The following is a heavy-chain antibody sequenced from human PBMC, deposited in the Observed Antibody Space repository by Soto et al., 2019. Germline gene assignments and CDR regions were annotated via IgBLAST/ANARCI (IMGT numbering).Heavy chain of an antibody. CDR1: GGTFSSYA. CDR3: AREQSVDGYSFDP. J-gene: IGHJ5*02. CDR2: TIPIFGTP. V-gene: IGHV1-69*12. D-gene: IGHD2-21*02. Sequence: QVQLVQSGAAVKKPGSSVKVSCMPSGGTFSSYAISWVRQAPGQGLELMGGTIPIFGTPNYPQKFKGRVTITADESTSTASMELSSLRSEDTDVYYCAREQSVDGYSFDPWGQGTLVTVSS.